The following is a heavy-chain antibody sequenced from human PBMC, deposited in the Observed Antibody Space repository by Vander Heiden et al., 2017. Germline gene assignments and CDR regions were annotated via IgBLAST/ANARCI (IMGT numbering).Heavy chain of an antibody. D-gene: IGHD2-15*01. Sequence: EVQLVASGGGLVQPGGSLRLSCAASGFSSSRYNMDWVRQAPGKGLEWLSYISSSSSTMYYADSVKGRFTISRDNAKNSLYLQMSSLRDEDTAVYYCATRYCNGGPCYRLDAFDIWGQGTMVTVAS. CDR2: ISSSSSTM. J-gene: IGHJ3*02. CDR1: GFSSSRYN. V-gene: IGHV3-48*02. CDR3: ATRYCNGGPCYRLDAFDI.